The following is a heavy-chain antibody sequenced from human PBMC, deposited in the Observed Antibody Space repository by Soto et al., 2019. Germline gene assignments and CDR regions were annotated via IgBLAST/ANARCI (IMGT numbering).Heavy chain of an antibody. V-gene: IGHV1-69*12. D-gene: IGHD2-8*01. Sequence: QVQLVQSGAEVKKPGSSVKVSCKASGGTFSSYAISWVRQAPGQGLEWMGGIIPIFGTANYAQKFQGRVTFTAXDXTXAXXMELSSLSSEDTAVYYCATDGDCTNGVCPAYYFDYWGQGSLVPVSS. CDR1: GGTFSSYA. CDR2: IIPIFGTA. J-gene: IGHJ4*02. CDR3: ATDGDCTNGVCPAYYFDY.